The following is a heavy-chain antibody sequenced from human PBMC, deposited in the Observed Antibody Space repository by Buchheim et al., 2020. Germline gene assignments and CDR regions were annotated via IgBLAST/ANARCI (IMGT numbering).Heavy chain of an antibody. CDR3: AKESSSFLELHHLDY. CDR2: ISYDGSNK. D-gene: IGHD1-7*01. Sequence: QVQLVESGGGVVQPGRSLRLSCAASGFTFSSYGMHWVRQAPGKGLEWVAVISYDGSNKYYADSVNGRVTISRDNSKNKLYLQMNSLRAEDTAVYYCAKESSSFLELHHLDYWGQGTL. CDR1: GFTFSSYG. V-gene: IGHV3-30*18. J-gene: IGHJ4*02.